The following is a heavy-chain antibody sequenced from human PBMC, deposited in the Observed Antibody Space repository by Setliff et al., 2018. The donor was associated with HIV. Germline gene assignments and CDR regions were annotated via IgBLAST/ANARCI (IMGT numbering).Heavy chain of an antibody. V-gene: IGHV4-59*01. Sequence: PSETLSLTCIVSGASISSNTWSWIRQAPGKGLQWIGFIYNSVTTNYNPSLKSRVTISLDTSKNQFSLKLTSVTAADTAVYYCARRGTSSNWFGPWGQGTLVTVSS. CDR1: GASISSNT. CDR3: ARRGTSSNWFGP. D-gene: IGHD2-2*01. J-gene: IGHJ5*02. CDR2: IYNSVTT.